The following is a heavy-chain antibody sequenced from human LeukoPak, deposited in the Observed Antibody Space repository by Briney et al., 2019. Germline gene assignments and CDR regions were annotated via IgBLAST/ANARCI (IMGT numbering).Heavy chain of an antibody. J-gene: IGHJ3*02. Sequence: PSETLSLTCTVSGGSISSSSYYWGWIRQPPGKGLEWIGSIYYSGSTYYNPSLKSRVTISVDTSKNQFSLKLSSVTAADTAVYYCARDPPDILTGYYIHAFDIWGQGTMVTVSS. CDR1: GGSISSSSYY. V-gene: IGHV4-39*07. D-gene: IGHD3-9*01. CDR2: IYYSGST. CDR3: ARDPPDILTGYYIHAFDI.